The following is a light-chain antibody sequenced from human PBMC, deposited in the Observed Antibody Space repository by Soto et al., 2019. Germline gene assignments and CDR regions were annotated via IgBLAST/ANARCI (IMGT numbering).Light chain of an antibody. CDR3: VAWEDPLNGPG. J-gene: IGLJ7*01. CDR1: SSNIGSNT. CDR2: RDN. Sequence: QSVLTQPPSASGTPGQSVTISCSGSSSNIGSNTVNWYQQFPGTAPKLLIYRDNQRPSGVPDRFSGSKSGTSASLAITGLQSEDEGDYYCVAWEDPLNGPGFGGGPQLTVL. V-gene: IGLV1-44*01.